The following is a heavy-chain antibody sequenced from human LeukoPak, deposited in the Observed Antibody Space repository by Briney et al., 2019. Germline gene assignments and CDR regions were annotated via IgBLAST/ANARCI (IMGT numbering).Heavy chain of an antibody. V-gene: IGHV4-39*07. CDR1: GGSLRSDRHN. CDR3: ARDLGGYPFFMDV. Sequence: TSETLSLTCSVSGGSLRSDRHNWAWVRQSAHKGLEHIGSVDQTGSPYYNPPLKSRVTISVDTSNKQFSLNLTSVTAADTAVYYCARDLGGYPFFMDVWGKGITVTVSS. J-gene: IGHJ6*03. CDR2: VDQTGSP. D-gene: IGHD2-15*01.